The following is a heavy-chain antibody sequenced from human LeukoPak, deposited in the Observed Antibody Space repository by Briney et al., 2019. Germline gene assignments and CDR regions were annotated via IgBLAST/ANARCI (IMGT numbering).Heavy chain of an antibody. CDR1: GFTFSSYA. D-gene: IGHD3-10*01. Sequence: GGSLRLSCAASGFTFSSYAMSWVRQAPGKGLEWVSDISGSGGSTYNADSVKGRFTISRDNSKNTVYLQMNSLGGEDTAVYYCAREIFGSGSYPDYWGQGTLVTVSS. V-gene: IGHV3-23*01. J-gene: IGHJ4*02. CDR3: AREIFGSGSYPDY. CDR2: ISGSGGST.